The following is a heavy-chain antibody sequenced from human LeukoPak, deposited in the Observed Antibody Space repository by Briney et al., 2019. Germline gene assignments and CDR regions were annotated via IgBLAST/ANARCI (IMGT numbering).Heavy chain of an antibody. CDR1: GFTFSSYS. J-gene: IGHJ3*02. V-gene: IGHV3-21*01. CDR3: AREGRWLKSGAFDI. D-gene: IGHD5-24*01. CDR2: ISSSSSYI. Sequence: GGSLRPYCAASGFTFSSYSMNWVRQAPGKGLEWVSSISSSSSYIYYADSVKGRFTISRDNAKNSLYLQMNSLRAEDTAVYYCAREGRWLKSGAFDIWGQGTMVTVSS.